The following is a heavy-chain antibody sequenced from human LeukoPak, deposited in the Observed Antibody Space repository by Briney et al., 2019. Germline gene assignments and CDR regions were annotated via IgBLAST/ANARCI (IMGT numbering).Heavy chain of an antibody. Sequence: SVKVPCKASGGTFSSYAISWVRQAPGQGLEWMGGIIPIFGTANYAQKFQGRVTITADESTSTAYMELSSLRSEDTAVYYCARASSYDSSGYYWGSSDYWGQGTLVTVSS. J-gene: IGHJ4*02. D-gene: IGHD3-22*01. V-gene: IGHV1-69*01. CDR1: GGTFSSYA. CDR3: ARASSYDSSGYYWGSSDY. CDR2: IIPIFGTA.